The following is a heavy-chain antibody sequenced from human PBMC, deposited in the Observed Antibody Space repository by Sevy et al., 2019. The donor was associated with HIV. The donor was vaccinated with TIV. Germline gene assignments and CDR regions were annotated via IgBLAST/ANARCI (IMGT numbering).Heavy chain of an antibody. J-gene: IGHJ4*02. Sequence: GGSLRLSCAASAFTFSAYGMHWVRQAPGKGLEWVSTIWYDGGKKYYADSVKGRFTISRDNSKNTLYLQMNSLRAQDTAAYYCVRERVAAAIGFDYWGQGTLVTVSS. D-gene: IGHD2-2*01. CDR3: VRERVAAAIGFDY. CDR1: AFTFSAYG. CDR2: IWYDGGKK. V-gene: IGHV3-33*01.